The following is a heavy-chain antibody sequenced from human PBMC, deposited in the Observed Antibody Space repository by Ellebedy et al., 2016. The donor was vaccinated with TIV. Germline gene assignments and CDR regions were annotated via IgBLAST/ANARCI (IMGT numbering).Heavy chain of an antibody. CDR3: AREVLSYGMDV. CDR1: GGSISSYY. Sequence: SETLSLTXTVSGGSISSYYWSWIRQPPGKGLEWIGYIYYSGSTNYNPSLKSRVTISVDTSKNQFSLKLTSVTAADTAVYYCAREVLSYGMDVWGQGTTVTVSS. D-gene: IGHD2-8*01. CDR2: IYYSGST. V-gene: IGHV4-59*01. J-gene: IGHJ6*02.